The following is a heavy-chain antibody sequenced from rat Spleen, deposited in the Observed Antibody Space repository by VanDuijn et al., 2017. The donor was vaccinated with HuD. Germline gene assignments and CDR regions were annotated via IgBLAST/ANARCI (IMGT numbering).Heavy chain of an antibody. Sequence: EVQLVESGGGLVQPGRSLKLSCAASGFTFSDYYMAWVRQAPKKGLEWVASISYEGSSTYYGDGMKCRFTISRDNAKSTLYLQMNSLRSEDTATYYCARPHSSHYVMDACGQGASVTVSS. V-gene: IGHV5-22*01. CDR1: GFTFSDYY. D-gene: IGHD1-8*01. CDR3: ARPHSSHYVMDA. CDR2: ISYEGSST. J-gene: IGHJ4*01.